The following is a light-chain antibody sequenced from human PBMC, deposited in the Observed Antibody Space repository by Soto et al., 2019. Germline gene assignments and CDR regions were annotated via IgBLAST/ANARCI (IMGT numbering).Light chain of an antibody. V-gene: IGLV2-8*01. CDR2: EVS. J-gene: IGLJ2*01. Sequence: QSVLTQPPSASGSLGQSVTISCTGTSSDVGGYNYVSWYQQHPGKAPKLMIYEVSKRPSGAPDRFSGSKSGNTASQTVSGLQAEEEADYYCSSYAGSNNVVFGGGTQLTVL. CDR3: SSYAGSNNVV. CDR1: SSDVGGYNY.